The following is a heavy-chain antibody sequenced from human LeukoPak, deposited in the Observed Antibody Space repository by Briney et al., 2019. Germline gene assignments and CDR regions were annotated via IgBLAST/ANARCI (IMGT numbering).Heavy chain of an antibody. J-gene: IGHJ4*02. V-gene: IGHV3-15*01. D-gene: IGHD2-15*01. Sequence: GGSLRLSCAASGFTFSSAWMAWVRQAPGKRLEWVGRIKSKSDDGTTEYAAPVKGRFTISTDASKNTLYLQMNSLGTEDTAVYYCTTYYCSGGRCYHFDYWGQGSLVTVSP. CDR1: GFTFSSAW. CDR3: TTYYCSGGRCYHFDY. CDR2: IKSKSDDGTT.